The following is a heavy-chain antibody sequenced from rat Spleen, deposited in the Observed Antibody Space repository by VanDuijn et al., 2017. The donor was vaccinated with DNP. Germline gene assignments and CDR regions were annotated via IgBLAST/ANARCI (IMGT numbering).Heavy chain of an antibody. CDR1: GFIFSNYW. CDR3: ARSNYFDY. J-gene: IGHJ2*01. Sequence: EVQLVESGGGPVQPGRSLKLSCVASGFIFSNYWMTWIRQAPKKGLEWVATISYDGSNTYYRDSVTGRFSISRDNAKSTLYLQMDSLRSEDTATYYCARSNYFDYWGQGVMVTVSS. CDR2: ISYDGSNT. V-gene: IGHV5-29*01.